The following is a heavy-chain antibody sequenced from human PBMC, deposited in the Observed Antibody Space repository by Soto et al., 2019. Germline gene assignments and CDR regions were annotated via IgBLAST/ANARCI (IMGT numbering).Heavy chain of an antibody. J-gene: IGHJ4*02. CDR3: ARVAAAGGFDY. Sequence: ASVEVSCKASGYTFTGYDMHWVRQAPGQGLEWMGWINPNSGGTNYAQKFQGRVTMTRDTSISTAYMELSRLRSDDTAVYYCARVAAAGGFDYWGQGTLVTVSS. V-gene: IGHV1-2*02. CDR1: GYTFTGYD. D-gene: IGHD6-13*01. CDR2: INPNSGGT.